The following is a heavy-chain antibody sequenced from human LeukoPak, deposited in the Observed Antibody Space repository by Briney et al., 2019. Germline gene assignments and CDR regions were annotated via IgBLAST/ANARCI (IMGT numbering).Heavy chain of an antibody. CDR1: GFTFSDYY. J-gene: IGHJ5*02. CDR3: AREGIPQVGYCSGGACTHPLSWFDP. Sequence: GGSLRLSCAASGFTFSDYYMTWIRQAPGKGLEWVSHITRSSTYTNYADSVKGRFTISRDNAKNSLYLKMNSLRAEDTAVYYCAREGIPQVGYCSGGACTHPLSWFDPWGQGTLVTVSS. V-gene: IGHV3-11*05. D-gene: IGHD2-15*01. CDR2: ITRSSTYT.